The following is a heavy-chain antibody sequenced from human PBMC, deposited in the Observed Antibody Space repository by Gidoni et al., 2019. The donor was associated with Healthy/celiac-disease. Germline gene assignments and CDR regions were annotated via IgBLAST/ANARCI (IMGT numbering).Heavy chain of an antibody. J-gene: IGHJ6*02. CDR2: IRSKANSYAT. CDR3: TRHPDPFRVTGTRYYYYGMDV. V-gene: IGHV3-73*01. Sequence: EVQLVESGGGLVQPGGSLKLSCAAYGFTFSGSAMLWVRQASGKGLEWGGRIRSKANSYATAYAWSVKGRFTISRDDSKNTAYLQMNSLKTEDTAVYYCTRHPDPFRVTGTRYYYYGMDVWGQGTTVTVSS. CDR1: GFTFSGSA. D-gene: IGHD1-20*01.